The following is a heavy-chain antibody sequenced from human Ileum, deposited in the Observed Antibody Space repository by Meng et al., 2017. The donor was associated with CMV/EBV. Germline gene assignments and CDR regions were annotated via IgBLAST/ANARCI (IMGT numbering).Heavy chain of an antibody. Sequence: GESLKISCVASRFTFSGYGMNWVRQAPGKGLEWVSSISSSSSYIYYADSVKGRFTISRDNAKNSLYLQMNSLRAEDTAVYYCARGGYCSSTSCPSPFDPWGQGTLVTVSS. V-gene: IGHV3-21*01. CDR2: ISSSSSYI. CDR1: RFTFSGYG. D-gene: IGHD2-2*01. CDR3: ARGGYCSSTSCPSPFDP. J-gene: IGHJ5*02.